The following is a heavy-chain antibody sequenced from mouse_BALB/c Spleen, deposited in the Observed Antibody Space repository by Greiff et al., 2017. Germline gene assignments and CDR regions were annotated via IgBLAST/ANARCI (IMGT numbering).Heavy chain of an antibody. J-gene: IGHJ4*01. CDR3: ARDGEVRHAMDY. CDR1: GYTFSSYW. Sequence: VKLMESGAELMKPGASVKISCKATGYTFSSYWIEWVKQRPGHGLEWIGEILPGSGSTNYNEKFKGKATFTADTSSNTAYMQLSSLTSEDSAVYYCARDGEVRHAMDYWGQGTSVTVSS. CDR2: ILPGSGST. V-gene: IGHV1-9*01. D-gene: IGHD2-14*01.